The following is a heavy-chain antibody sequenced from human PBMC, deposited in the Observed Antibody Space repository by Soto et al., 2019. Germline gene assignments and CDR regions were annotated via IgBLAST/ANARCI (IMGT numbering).Heavy chain of an antibody. CDR3: ARGFGQFKY. CDR2: IDGGGTTK. V-gene: IGHV3-48*03. D-gene: IGHD3-10*01. CDR1: GFTFNDFE. J-gene: IGHJ4*02. Sequence: EVQLLESGGGLVQPGGSLRLSCGVSGFTFNDFEMNGVRQAPGKGLEWLAYIDGGGTTKKYADSVRGRFTISRDNPNNSPFLQMPGLSAADTAISYSARGFGQFKYCGQGTLVSVSS.